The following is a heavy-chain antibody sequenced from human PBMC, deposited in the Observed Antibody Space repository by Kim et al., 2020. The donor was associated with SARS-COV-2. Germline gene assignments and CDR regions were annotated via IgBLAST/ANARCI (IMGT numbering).Heavy chain of an antibody. CDR2: IGGSSGST. CDR3: AKFHGQIRHNYDMDV. Sequence: GGSLRLSCSASGFTFSSFAMSWVRQAPGKGLEWVSSIGGSSGSTYYTDSVKGRFTISKDNSKNTLLLQMNSLRAEDAAVYYCAKFHGQIRHNYDMDVWGRGTTFTVSS. CDR1: GFTFSSFA. J-gene: IGHJ6*02. V-gene: IGHV3-23*01.